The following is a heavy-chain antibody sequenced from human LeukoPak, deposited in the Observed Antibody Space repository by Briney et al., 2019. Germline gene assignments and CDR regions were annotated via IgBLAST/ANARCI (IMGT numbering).Heavy chain of an antibody. D-gene: IGHD6-13*01. CDR1: GGSISNYY. Sequence: PSETLSLTCTVSGGSISNYYWSWIRQPAGKGLEWIGRIYTSGSTNYNPSLKSRVTMSVDTSKNQFSLKLSSVTAADTAVYYCAREGGIAAAGTVDYWGQGTLVTVSS. CDR2: IYTSGST. J-gene: IGHJ4*02. V-gene: IGHV4-4*07. CDR3: AREGGIAAAGTVDY.